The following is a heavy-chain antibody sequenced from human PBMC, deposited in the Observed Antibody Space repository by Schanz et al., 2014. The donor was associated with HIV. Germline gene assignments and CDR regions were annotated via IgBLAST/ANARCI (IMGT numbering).Heavy chain of an antibody. V-gene: IGHV3-23*01. CDR2: ISGSGGKT. Sequence: EVQLLESGGGLVQPGGSLRLSCVASRFTFNTYAMAWVRQAPGKGLECVSAISGSGGKTYYADSVKGRFTISRDNSRNTLYLQMNTLRAEDTAVYYCAKGYGDYYWYFDLWGRGTLVTVSS. D-gene: IGHD4-17*01. J-gene: IGHJ2*01. CDR1: RFTFNTYA. CDR3: AKGYGDYYWYFDL.